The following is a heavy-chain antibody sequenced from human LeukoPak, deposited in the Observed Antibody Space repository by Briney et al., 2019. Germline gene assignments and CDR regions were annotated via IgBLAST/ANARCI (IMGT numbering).Heavy chain of an antibody. J-gene: IGHJ4*02. CDR1: GFTFSSYA. Sequence: GGSLRLSCAASGFTFSSYAMHWVRQAPGKGLEWVAVISYDGSNKYYADSVKGRFTISRDNSKNTLYLQMNSLRAEDTAVYYCARDTLGYRSSTSCYNAMFDYWGQGTLVTVSS. V-gene: IGHV3-30-3*01. CDR2: ISYDGSNK. CDR3: ARDTLGYRSSTSCYNAMFDY. D-gene: IGHD2-2*01.